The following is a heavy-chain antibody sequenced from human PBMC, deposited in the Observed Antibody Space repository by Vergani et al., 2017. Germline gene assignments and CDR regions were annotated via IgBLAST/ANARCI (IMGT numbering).Heavy chain of an antibody. Sequence: QVKLQESGPGLVKPSETLSLTCTVSGASVNSYYWSWIRQPPGKGLEWMGYVSFRGDTLYDPSVKARMTISLNTAINQFSLYLTSVTAADPAVYYCARSRIYYGAGSPDYWGQGTLVTVSS. CDR3: ARSRIYYGAGSPDY. V-gene: IGHV4-59*02. CDR1: GASVNSYY. J-gene: IGHJ4*02. D-gene: IGHD4/OR15-4a*01. CDR2: VSFRGDT.